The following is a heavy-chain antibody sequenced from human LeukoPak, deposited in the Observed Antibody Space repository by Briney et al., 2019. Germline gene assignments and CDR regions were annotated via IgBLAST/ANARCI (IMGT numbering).Heavy chain of an antibody. CDR3: ARDGANTYGRAFDF. J-gene: IGHJ4*02. D-gene: IGHD5-18*01. CDR1: GFTFSNFA. CDR2: ITGSANNA. V-gene: IGHV3-23*01. Sequence: GGSLRLSCVGSGFTFSNFAMNWVRQSPGKGLEWISTITGSANNAYYSDSAKGRFTISRDNSKNTVLLQMTSLRVEDTAVYYCARDGANTYGRAFDFWGQGMQVTVSS.